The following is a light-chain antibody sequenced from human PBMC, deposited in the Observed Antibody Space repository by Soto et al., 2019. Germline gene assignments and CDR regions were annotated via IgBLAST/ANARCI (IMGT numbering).Light chain of an antibody. CDR3: QSYDSSLSGWV. Sequence: QSVLTQPPSVSGAPGQRVTISCPGSSSKIGAGYDVHWYQQLPGTAPKLLIYGNSNRPSGVPDRFAGSKTGTSASLASTGLQAEDEAGYYCQSYDSSLSGWVFGGGTKLTVL. CDR2: GNS. CDR1: SSKIGAGYD. V-gene: IGLV1-40*01. J-gene: IGLJ3*02.